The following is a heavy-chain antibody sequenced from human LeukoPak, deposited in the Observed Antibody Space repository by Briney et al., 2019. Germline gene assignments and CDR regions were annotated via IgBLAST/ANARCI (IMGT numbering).Heavy chain of an antibody. D-gene: IGHD6-19*01. CDR2: FFLKGST. V-gene: IGHV4-38-2*02. CDR3: ARKMYSSGWKFDY. J-gene: IGHJ4*02. CDR1: GYSITSAYY. Sequence: SETLSLTCTVSGYSITSAYYWGWIRQPPGKGLEWIGSFFLKGSTYYNPSLKSRVTISVDTSKNQFSLTLSSVTAADTAVYYCARKMYSSGWKFDYWGREPWSPSPQ.